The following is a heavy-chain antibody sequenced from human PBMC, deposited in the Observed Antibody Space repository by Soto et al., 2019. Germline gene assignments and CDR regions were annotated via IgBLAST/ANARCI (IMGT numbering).Heavy chain of an antibody. CDR1: GYTFTSYY. CDR3: AREYYPHYPPDY. J-gene: IGHJ4*02. Sequence: QVQLVQSGAEVKKPGASVKVSCKASGYTFTSYYMHWVRQAPGQGLEWMGIINPSGGSTSYAQKFQGRVTMTRDTATSTVYMELSSLRSEDTAVYYCAREYYPHYPPDYWGQGTLVTVSS. D-gene: IGHD1-26*01. CDR2: INPSGGST. V-gene: IGHV1-46*03.